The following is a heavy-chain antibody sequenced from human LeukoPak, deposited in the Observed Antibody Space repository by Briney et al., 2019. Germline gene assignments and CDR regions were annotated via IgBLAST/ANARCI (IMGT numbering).Heavy chain of an antibody. D-gene: IGHD3-16*01. CDR1: GFTFSSYW. J-gene: IGHJ3*01. CDR2: IKTDGSNT. Sequence: GGSLRLSSAASGFTFSSYWMHWVRQAPGKGLVWVSRIKTDGSNTNYADSVKGRFTISRDNAKNTLYLQMNSLRAEDTAVYYCARDFLHLGGWGQGTMVTVSS. V-gene: IGHV3-74*01. CDR3: ARDFLHLGG.